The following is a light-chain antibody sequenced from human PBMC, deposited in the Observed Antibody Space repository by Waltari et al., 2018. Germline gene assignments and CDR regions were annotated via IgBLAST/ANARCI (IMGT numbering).Light chain of an antibody. J-gene: IGKJ4*01. CDR1: QNINNY. CDR2: DVS. V-gene: IGKV1-33*01. Sequence: DIQMTQSPSSLSASVGDRVTITCQASQNINNYLNWYQHKPGKGPKLLIYDVSDLERGVPPRFSGGGFGTEFKLIISSLQPEDAATYYCQQYENLPLTFGGGTMVEI. CDR3: QQYENLPLT.